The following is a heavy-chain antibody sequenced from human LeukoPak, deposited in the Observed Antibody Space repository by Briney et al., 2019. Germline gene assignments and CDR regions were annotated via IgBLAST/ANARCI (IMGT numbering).Heavy chain of an antibody. V-gene: IGHV1-3*03. Sequence: ASVKVSCKASGYTFTSYAMHWVRQAPGQRLEWMGWINAGNGNTKYSQEFQGRVTITRDTSASAVYMELSSLRSDDMAVYYCARESVVVNWDAFDIWGQGTMVTVSS. CDR3: ARESVVVNWDAFDI. D-gene: IGHD3-22*01. CDR1: GYTFTSYA. J-gene: IGHJ3*02. CDR2: INAGNGNT.